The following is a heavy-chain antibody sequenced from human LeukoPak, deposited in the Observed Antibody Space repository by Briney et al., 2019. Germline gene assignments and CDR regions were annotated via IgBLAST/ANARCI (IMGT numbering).Heavy chain of an antibody. CDR2: IYSGGST. D-gene: IGHD3-22*01. CDR1: GFTVSSNY. CDR3: AREVDYYDSSGRYNWFDP. Sequence: PGGSLRLSCAASGFTVSSNYMSWVRQAPGKGLEWVSVIYSGGSTYYADSVKGRFTISRDNSKNTLYLQMNSLRAEDTAVYYCAREVDYYDSSGRYNWFDPWGQGTLVTVSS. J-gene: IGHJ5*02. V-gene: IGHV3-66*01.